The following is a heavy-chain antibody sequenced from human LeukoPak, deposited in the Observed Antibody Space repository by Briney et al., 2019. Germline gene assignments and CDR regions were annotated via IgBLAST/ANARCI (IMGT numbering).Heavy chain of an antibody. V-gene: IGHV3-48*03. Sequence: GGSLRLSCAASGFTFSSYEMNWVRQAPGKGLEWVSCITSSGSTIYYADSVKGRFTISRDNAKNSLYLQMDSLRAEDTGVYYCAREEVEFRDGWTGMDVWGQGTTVTVSS. D-gene: IGHD3-10*01. CDR2: ITSSGSTI. J-gene: IGHJ6*02. CDR1: GFTFSSYE. CDR3: AREEVEFRDGWTGMDV.